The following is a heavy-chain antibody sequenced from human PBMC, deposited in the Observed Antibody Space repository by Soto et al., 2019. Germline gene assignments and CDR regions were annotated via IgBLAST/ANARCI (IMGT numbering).Heavy chain of an antibody. CDR3: VGGQYYFGY. D-gene: IGHD3-10*01. J-gene: IGHJ4*02. CDR2: ISYDGSNK. Sequence: QVQLVESGGGVVQPGRSLRLSCAASGFPFSSYGMHWVREAPGKGLEWVAVISYDGSNKYYADSVKGRFTISRDNSASTLYLQMNSLSPEDTALYYCVGGQYYFGYRGQGTLVTVSP. CDR1: GFPFSSYG. V-gene: IGHV3-30*03.